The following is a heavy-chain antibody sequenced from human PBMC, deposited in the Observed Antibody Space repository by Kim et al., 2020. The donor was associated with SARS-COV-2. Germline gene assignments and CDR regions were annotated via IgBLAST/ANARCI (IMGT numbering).Heavy chain of an antibody. CDR3: ARQYSSSWYGGPGY. CDR2: IYYSGST. Sequence: SETLSLTCTVSGGSISSYYWSWIRQPPGKGLEWIGYIYYSGSTNYNPSLKSRVTISVDTSKNQFSLKLSSVTAADTAVYYCARQYSSSWYGGPGYWGQGTLVTVSS. J-gene: IGHJ4*02. V-gene: IGHV4-59*08. D-gene: IGHD6-13*01. CDR1: GGSISSYY.